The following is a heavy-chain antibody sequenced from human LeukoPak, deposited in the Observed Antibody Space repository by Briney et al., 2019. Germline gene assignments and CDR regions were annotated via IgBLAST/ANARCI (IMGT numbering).Heavy chain of an antibody. J-gene: IGHJ6*03. V-gene: IGHV1-69*06. CDR2: IIPIFGTA. Sequence: SVKVSCKASGGTFSSYAISWVRQAPGQGLEWMGGIIPIFGTANYAQKFQGRVTITADKSTSTAYMELSSLRSEDTAVYYCARTSGIRYFDWLLRNYYMDVWGKGTTVTVSS. CDR1: GGTFSSYA. D-gene: IGHD3-9*01. CDR3: ARTSGIRYFDWLLRNYYMDV.